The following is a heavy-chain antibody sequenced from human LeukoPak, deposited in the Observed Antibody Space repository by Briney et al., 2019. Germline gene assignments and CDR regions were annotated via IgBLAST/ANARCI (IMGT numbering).Heavy chain of an antibody. D-gene: IGHD2-2*01. CDR3: ARLCTSCPSPDY. Sequence: PSETLSLTCTVSGGSISSSSYYWSWIRQPAGKGLEWIGRIYTSGSTNYNPSLKSRVTMSVDTSKNQFSLKLSSVTAADTAVYYCARLCTSCPSPDYWGQGTLVTVSS. CDR1: GGSISSSSYY. J-gene: IGHJ4*02. V-gene: IGHV4-61*02. CDR2: IYTSGST.